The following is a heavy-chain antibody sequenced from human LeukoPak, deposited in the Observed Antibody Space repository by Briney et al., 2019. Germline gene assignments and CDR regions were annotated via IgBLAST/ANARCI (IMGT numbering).Heavy chain of an antibody. D-gene: IGHD3-10*01. Sequence: PGGSLRLSCAASGFTFSSYWMSWVRQAPGKGLEWVANIKQDGSEKYYVDSVKGRFTISRDNSKNTLYLQMNSLRAEDTAVYYCARDLTVLLWFGELSSGFDYWGQGTLVTVSS. V-gene: IGHV3-7*01. CDR2: IKQDGSEK. J-gene: IGHJ4*02. CDR1: GFTFSSYW. CDR3: ARDLTVLLWFGELSSGFDY.